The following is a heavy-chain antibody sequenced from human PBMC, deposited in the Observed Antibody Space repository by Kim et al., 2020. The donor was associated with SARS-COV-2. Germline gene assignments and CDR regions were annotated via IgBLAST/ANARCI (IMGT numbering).Heavy chain of an antibody. Sequence: SETLSLTCTVSGGSISSVSYYWSWIRQPAGKGLEWIGRIYTSGSTNYNPSLKSRVTISVDTSKNQFSLKLSSVTAADTAVYYCARASMVRGVTNYYYYGMDVWGQGTTVTVSS. CDR3: ARASMVRGVTNYYYYGMDV. V-gene: IGHV4-61*02. CDR1: GGSISSVSYY. J-gene: IGHJ6*02. CDR2: IYTSGST. D-gene: IGHD3-10*01.